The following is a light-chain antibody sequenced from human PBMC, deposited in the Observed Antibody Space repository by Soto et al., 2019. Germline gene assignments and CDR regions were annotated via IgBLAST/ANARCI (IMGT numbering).Light chain of an antibody. CDR1: QSVLYSSNNKNY. Sequence: DIVMTQSPDSLAVSLGERATINCKSSQSVLYSSNNKNYLAWYQQKPGQPPKLLIYWASTRESGVPDRFSGGGSGTDFTLTISSRQAEDVAVYYCQQYYNTPYTFGQGTQLEIK. CDR2: WAS. V-gene: IGKV4-1*01. J-gene: IGKJ2*01. CDR3: QQYYNTPYT.